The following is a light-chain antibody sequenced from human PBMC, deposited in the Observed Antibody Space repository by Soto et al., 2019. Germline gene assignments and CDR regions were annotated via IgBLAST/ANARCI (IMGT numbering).Light chain of an antibody. CDR1: QSVSNY. Sequence: DIQMTQSPSTLSASVGDRVTITCRASQSVSNYLAWYQQKPGKAPKLLIYDASSLESGVPSRFSGSGSGTEFTLTISSLQPEDFATYYCQQSYSTLWTFGQGTKVDIK. J-gene: IGKJ1*01. V-gene: IGKV1-5*01. CDR2: DAS. CDR3: QQSYSTLWT.